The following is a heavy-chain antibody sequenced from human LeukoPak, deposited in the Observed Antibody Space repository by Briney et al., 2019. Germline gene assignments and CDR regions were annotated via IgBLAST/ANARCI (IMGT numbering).Heavy chain of an antibody. CDR1: GGSTSGYY. CDR3: ARGWDGIAVAGSFDY. D-gene: IGHD6-19*01. Sequence: PSETLSLTCTVSGGSTSGYYWSWIRQPPGKGLEWVGDIYYSGSTNYNPSLTSRVTMSVDASKNQFSLKLNSVTAADTAVYYCARGWDGIAVAGSFDYWCQGTLVTVSS. CDR2: IYYSGST. J-gene: IGHJ4*02. V-gene: IGHV4-59*01.